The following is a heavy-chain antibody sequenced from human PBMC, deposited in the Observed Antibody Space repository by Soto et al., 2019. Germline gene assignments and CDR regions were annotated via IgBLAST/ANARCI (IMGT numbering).Heavy chain of an antibody. Sequence: GGSXRLSCAASGFTFSSYGMHWVRQAPGKGLEWVAVISYDGSNKYYADSVKGRFTISRDNSKNTLYLQMNSPRAEDTAVYYCAKDPGYSSSWYGYYGMDVWGQGTTVTVSS. CDR3: AKDPGYSSSWYGYYGMDV. CDR2: ISYDGSNK. D-gene: IGHD6-13*01. CDR1: GFTFSSYG. V-gene: IGHV3-30*18. J-gene: IGHJ6*02.